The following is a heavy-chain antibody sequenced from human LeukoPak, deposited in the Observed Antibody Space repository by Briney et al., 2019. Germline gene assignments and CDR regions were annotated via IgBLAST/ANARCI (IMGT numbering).Heavy chain of an antibody. CDR2: ITSSSSYI. V-gene: IGHV3-21*01. D-gene: IGHD4-17*01. J-gene: IGHJ4*02. Sequence: GGSLRLSCAASGFTFSSYGMNWVRQAPGKGLEWVSSITSSSSYIYYADSVKGRFTISRDNAKNSLYLQMYSLRAEDTAVYYCAREHTTVTSLLDYWGQGTLVTVSS. CDR3: AREHTTVTSLLDY. CDR1: GFTFSSYG.